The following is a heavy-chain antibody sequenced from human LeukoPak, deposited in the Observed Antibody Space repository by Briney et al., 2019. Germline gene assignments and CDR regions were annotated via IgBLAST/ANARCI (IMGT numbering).Heavy chain of an antibody. D-gene: IGHD3-10*01. CDR2: ISAYNGNT. Sequence: ASVKVSCKASGYTFTSYGISWVRQAPGQGLEWMGWISAYNGNTNYAQKLQGRVTMTTDTSTSTAYMELRSLRSDDTAVYYCARDRDRITMVRGVISDLVPDAFDIWGQGTMVTVSS. J-gene: IGHJ3*02. V-gene: IGHV1-18*01. CDR3: ARDRDRITMVRGVISDLVPDAFDI. CDR1: GYTFTSYG.